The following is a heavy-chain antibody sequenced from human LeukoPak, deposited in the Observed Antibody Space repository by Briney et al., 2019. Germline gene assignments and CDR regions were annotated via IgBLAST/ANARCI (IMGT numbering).Heavy chain of an antibody. CDR2: IYTSGST. J-gene: IGHJ6*03. CDR1: GDSISRYY. Sequence: SETLSLTCTVSGDSISRYYWSWIRQPAGKGLEWIGRIYTSGSTNYNPSLKSRVTMSVDTSKNQFSLKLSSVTAADTAVYYCARDSLGATTGYYYYYMDVWGKGTTVTISS. D-gene: IGHD1-26*01. V-gene: IGHV4-4*07. CDR3: ARDSLGATTGYYYYYMDV.